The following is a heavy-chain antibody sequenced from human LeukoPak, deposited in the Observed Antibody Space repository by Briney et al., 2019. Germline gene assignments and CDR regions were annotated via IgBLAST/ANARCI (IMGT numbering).Heavy chain of an antibody. Sequence: ASVKVSCKASGYTFTSYYMHWARQAPGQGLEWMGIINPSGGSTGYAQKFQGRVTMTRDTSTSTVYMELSSLRSEDTAVYYCARVGGYSYGPEYYGMDVWGQGTTVTVSS. CDR2: INPSGGST. CDR3: ARVGGYSYGPEYYGMDV. CDR1: GYTFTSYY. V-gene: IGHV1-46*01. D-gene: IGHD5-18*01. J-gene: IGHJ6*02.